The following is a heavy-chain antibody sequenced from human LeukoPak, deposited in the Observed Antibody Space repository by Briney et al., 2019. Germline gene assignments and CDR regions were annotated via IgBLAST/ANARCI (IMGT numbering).Heavy chain of an antibody. J-gene: IGHJ4*02. D-gene: IGHD3-10*01. V-gene: IGHV4-31*03. CDR3: ASGGNRFGGFYFDY. Sequence: NPSETLSLTCTVSADSLSSGGHYWAWIRQLPGKGLESIGFIHHSGSSRHNPSLKDRVAISVDASRKQFALRLSSVTAADTAIYYCASGGNRFGGFYFDYWGQGIQVIVSS. CDR2: IHHSGSS. CDR1: ADSLSSGGHY.